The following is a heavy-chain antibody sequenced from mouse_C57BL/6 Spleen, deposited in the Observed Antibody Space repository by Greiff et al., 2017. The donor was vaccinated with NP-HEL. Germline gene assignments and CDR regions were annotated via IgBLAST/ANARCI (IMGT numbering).Heavy chain of an antibody. CDR3: ARGNYYYGSSSFDY. J-gene: IGHJ2*01. V-gene: IGHV1-66*01. Sequence: QVQLQQSGPELVKPGASVKISCKASGYSFTSYYIHWVKQRPGQGLEWIGWIYPGSGNTKYNEKFKGKATLTADTSSSTAYMQLSSLTSEDSAVYYCARGNYYYGSSSFDYWGQGTTLTVSS. D-gene: IGHD1-1*01. CDR1: GYSFTSYY. CDR2: IYPGSGNT.